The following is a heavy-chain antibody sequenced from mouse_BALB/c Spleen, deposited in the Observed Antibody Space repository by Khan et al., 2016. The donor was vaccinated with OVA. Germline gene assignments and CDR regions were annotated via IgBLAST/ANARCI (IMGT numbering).Heavy chain of an antibody. CDR3: ARHEGYDEHYFGY. J-gene: IGHJ2*01. D-gene: IGHD2-3*01. CDR1: GLTFSRYG. Sequence: EVELVESGGDLMKPGGTLKLSCAASGLTFSRYGMSWVRQTPDKRLEWVASISSGGSYTDYPDNMKGRFTTSRDNAKNTLYLEMNSLKSEDTAIYYCARHEGYDEHYFGYWGQGTTLTVSS. CDR2: ISSGGSYT. V-gene: IGHV5-6*01.